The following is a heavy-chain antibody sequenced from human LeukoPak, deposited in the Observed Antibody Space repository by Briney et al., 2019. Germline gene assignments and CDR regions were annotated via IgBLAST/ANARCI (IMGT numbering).Heavy chain of an antibody. V-gene: IGHV3-11*01. J-gene: IGHJ4*02. Sequence: KSGGSLRLSCVASGFTFSDYYFIWIRHVPGKGLEWVSDISSSGFATYYADSVKGRFTISRDTAKNSVHLQMNSLRAEDTAVYYCAREAPHGKATSGPPHYWGQGTLVTVSS. CDR1: GFTFSDYY. CDR2: ISSSGFAT. D-gene: IGHD6-13*01. CDR3: AREAPHGKATSGPPHY.